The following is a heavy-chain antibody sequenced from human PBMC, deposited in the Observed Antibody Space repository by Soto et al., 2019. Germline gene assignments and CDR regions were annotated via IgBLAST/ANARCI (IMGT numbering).Heavy chain of an antibody. CDR2: ISGSGGST. Sequence: EVQLLESGGGLVQPGGSLRLSCAASGFSFSSYAMSWVRQAPGKGLEWVSAISGSGGSTYYADSVKCRFTISRDNSKNTLYLQMNRRRAEDTAVYYCATGRLAMAVDGMDVWGQGTTVTVSS. CDR1: GFSFSSYA. D-gene: IGHD6-19*01. J-gene: IGHJ6*02. V-gene: IGHV3-23*01. CDR3: ATGRLAMAVDGMDV.